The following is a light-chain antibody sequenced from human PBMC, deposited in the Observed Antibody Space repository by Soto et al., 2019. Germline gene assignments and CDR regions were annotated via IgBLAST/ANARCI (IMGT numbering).Light chain of an antibody. Sequence: QAVVTQPPSVSGAPGQSVTISCTGASSNIGAGYDVHWYQQLAGTAPKLLIFGNNNRPTGVPDRFSGSKSGASASLAITGLLPEDEGDYYCQSYDNSLGASVVFGGGTKLTVL. CDR2: GNN. CDR3: QSYDNSLGASVV. V-gene: IGLV1-40*03. CDR1: SSNIGAGYD. J-gene: IGLJ2*01.